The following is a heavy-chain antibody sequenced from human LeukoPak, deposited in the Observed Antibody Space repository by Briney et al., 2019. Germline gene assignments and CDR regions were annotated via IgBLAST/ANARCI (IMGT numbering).Heavy chain of an antibody. Sequence: ASVKVSCKASGYTFTGYYIHWVRQAPGQGLEWMGWINPNSGGTNYAQKFQGRVTVTRDTSISTAYMELSRLRSDDAAVYCCARDQDGGGSNYYWGQGAMLTVSS. J-gene: IGHJ4*02. CDR3: ARDQDGGGSNYY. V-gene: IGHV1-2*02. D-gene: IGHD1-26*01. CDR2: INPNSGGT. CDR1: GYTFTGYY.